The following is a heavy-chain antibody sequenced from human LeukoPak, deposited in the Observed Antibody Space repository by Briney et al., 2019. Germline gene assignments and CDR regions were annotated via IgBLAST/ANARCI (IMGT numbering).Heavy chain of an antibody. J-gene: IGHJ4*02. Sequence: PSETLSLTCTVSGGSISSYYWSWIRQPPGKGLEWIGYIYYSGSTNYNPSLKSRVTISLDTSKNQFSLKLTSVTAADTAVYYCARELRDSSGYYLSYWGQGTLVTVSS. CDR2: IYYSGST. CDR3: ARELRDSSGYYLSY. V-gene: IGHV4-59*01. D-gene: IGHD3-22*01. CDR1: GGSISSYY.